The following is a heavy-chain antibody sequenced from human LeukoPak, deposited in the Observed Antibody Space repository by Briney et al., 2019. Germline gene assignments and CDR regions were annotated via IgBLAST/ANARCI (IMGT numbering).Heavy chain of an antibody. V-gene: IGHV3-48*03. CDR2: TSRGGSDI. Sequence: GGSPRLSCVTSGFTFSNHEMNWVRQAPGKGLEWVAYTSRGGSDISYADSAKGRFTISSDIASNTLYLQMNSLRVEDTAVYFCVRARLIRLENFFDYWGQGTLVTVSS. J-gene: IGHJ4*02. CDR1: GFTFSNHE. CDR3: VRARLIRLENFFDY. D-gene: IGHD2-21*01.